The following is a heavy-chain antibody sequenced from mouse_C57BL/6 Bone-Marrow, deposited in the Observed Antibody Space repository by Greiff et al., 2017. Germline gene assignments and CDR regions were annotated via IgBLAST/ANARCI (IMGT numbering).Heavy chain of an antibody. J-gene: IGHJ2*01. CDR3: ARCGVYFLFDY. CDR1: GYTFTSYW. Sequence: VQLQESGAELAKPGASVKLSCKASGYTFTSYWMHWVKQRPGQGLEWIGYINPSSGYTKYNQKFKDKATLTADKSSSTAYMQLSSLTSDDSSVDYCARCGVYFLFDYWGQGTTLTVSS. CDR2: INPSSGYT. V-gene: IGHV1-7*01. D-gene: IGHD1-1*01.